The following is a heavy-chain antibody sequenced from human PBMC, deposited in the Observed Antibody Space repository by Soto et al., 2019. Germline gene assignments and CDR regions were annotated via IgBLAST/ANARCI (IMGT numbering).Heavy chain of an antibody. V-gene: IGHV1-2*02. D-gene: IGHD3-3*01. J-gene: IGHJ5*02. CDR1: GYTFTGYF. CDR2: INPNSGAT. CDR3: ARGGGTILAPLP. Sequence: QGQLMQSGTEVKKPGASVKVSCKASGYTFTGYFMHWVRQAPGQRPEWMGYINPNSGATKYAQKMQGRVTMTRDTSISTAYMELTMLRSDDTAVYYCARGGGTILAPLPWGQGTLVTVSS.